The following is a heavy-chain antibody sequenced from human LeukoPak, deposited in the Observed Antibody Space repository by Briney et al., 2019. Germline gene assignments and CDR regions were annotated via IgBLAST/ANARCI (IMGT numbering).Heavy chain of an antibody. D-gene: IGHD2-15*01. CDR2: ISAYNGNT. CDR3: ARDRLYCSGGSCYSDY. V-gene: IGHV1-18*01. Sequence: ASVKVSCKASGGTFSSYAISWVRQAPGQGLEWMGWISAYNGNTNYAQKLQGRVTMTTDTSTSAAYMELRSLRSDDTAVYYCARDRLYCSGGSCYSDYWGQGTLVTVSS. CDR1: GGTFSSYA. J-gene: IGHJ4*02.